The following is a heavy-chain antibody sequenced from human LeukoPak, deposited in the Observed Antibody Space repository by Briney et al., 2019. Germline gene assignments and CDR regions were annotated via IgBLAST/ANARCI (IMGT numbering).Heavy chain of an antibody. D-gene: IGHD1-26*01. J-gene: IGHJ5*02. CDR2: ISSSSSYI. CDR1: GFTFSSYS. CDR3: ARDSVGATKSNWFDP. Sequence: PGGSLRLSCAASGFTFSSYSMNWVRQAPGKGLEWVSSISSSSSYIYYADSVKGRFTISRDNAKNSLYLQMNSLRPEDTAVYYCARDSVGATKSNWFDPWGQGTLVAVSS. V-gene: IGHV3-21*01.